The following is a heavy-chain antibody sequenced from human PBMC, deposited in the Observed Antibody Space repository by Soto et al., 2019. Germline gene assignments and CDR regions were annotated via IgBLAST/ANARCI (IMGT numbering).Heavy chain of an antibody. CDR2: IFYSGST. V-gene: IGHV4-59*12. CDR1: GGSISSYY. Sequence: SETLSLTCTVSGGSISSYYWSWIRQPPGKGLEWIGYIFYSGSTNYNPSLTSRLTISIDTSKNQFSLNLGSVTAADTAVYYCASGHDYNVFAYWGQGTSVTVSS. D-gene: IGHD4-17*01. CDR3: ASGHDYNVFAY. J-gene: IGHJ4*02.